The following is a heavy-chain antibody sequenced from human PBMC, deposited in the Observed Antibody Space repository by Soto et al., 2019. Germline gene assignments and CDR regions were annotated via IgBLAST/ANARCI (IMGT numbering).Heavy chain of an antibody. CDR1: GFTFSSYA. CDR2: ISYDGSNK. V-gene: IGHV3-30-3*01. Sequence: QVQLVESGGGVVQPGRSLRLSCAASGFTFSSYAMHWVRQAQGKGLEWVAVISYDGSNKYYADSVKGRFTISRDNSKNTMYMQMISVRAEDTAVYYCARDEVPRGMDVLGQGTTVTVSS. CDR3: ARDEVPRGMDV. J-gene: IGHJ6*02.